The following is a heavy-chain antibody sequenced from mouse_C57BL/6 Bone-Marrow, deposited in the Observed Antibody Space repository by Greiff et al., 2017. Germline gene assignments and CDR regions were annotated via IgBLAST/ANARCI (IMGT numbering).Heavy chain of an antibody. V-gene: IGHV1-59*01. CDR2: IDPSDSYT. CDR3: AREDSSGYGDYAMDY. CDR1: GYTFTSYW. Sequence: QVQLQQPGAELVRPGTSVKLSCKASGYTFTSYWMHWVKQRPGQGLEWIGVIDPSDSYTNYNQKFKGKATLTVATSSSTAYMQLSSLTSEASAVYYWAREDSSGYGDYAMDYWGQGTSVTVSS. J-gene: IGHJ4*01. D-gene: IGHD3-2*02.